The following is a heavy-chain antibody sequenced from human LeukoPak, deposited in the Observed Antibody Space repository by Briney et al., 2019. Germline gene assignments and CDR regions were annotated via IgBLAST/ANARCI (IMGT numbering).Heavy chain of an antibody. V-gene: IGHV3-21*01. D-gene: IGHD2-2*01. CDR3: ARDIPDIVVVPAAIDY. CDR1: GFTFSSYS. Sequence: GGSLRLSCAASGFTFSSYSMNWVRQAPGKGLEWVSSISSSSSYIYYADSVKGRFTISREHAKNSLYLQMNSLRAEDTAVYYCARDIPDIVVVPAAIDYWGQGTLVTVSS. CDR2: ISSSSSYI. J-gene: IGHJ4*02.